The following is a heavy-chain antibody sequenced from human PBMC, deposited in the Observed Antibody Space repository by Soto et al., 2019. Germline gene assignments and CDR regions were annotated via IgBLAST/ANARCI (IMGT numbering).Heavy chain of an antibody. CDR2: IIPIFGTA. J-gene: IGHJ3*02. Sequence: GAAVKVSCKASGGTFSSYAISWVRQAPGQGLEWMGEIIPIFGTANYAQKFQGRVTITADESTSTAYMELSSLRSEDTAVYYCARGRITIFGVVRSQNAFDIWGQGTMVTVSS. CDR3: ARGRITIFGVVRSQNAFDI. D-gene: IGHD3-3*01. V-gene: IGHV1-69*13. CDR1: GGTFSSYA.